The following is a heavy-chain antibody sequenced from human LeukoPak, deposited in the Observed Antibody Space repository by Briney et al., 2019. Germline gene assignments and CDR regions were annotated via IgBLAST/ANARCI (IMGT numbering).Heavy chain of an antibody. CDR1: GGTFSSYA. CDR3: ARVPRLFFGRGGFDP. Sequence: SVKVSCKASGGTFSSYAISWVRQAPGQGLEWMGGIIPIFGTANYAQKFQGRVTITTDESTSTAYMELSSLRSEDTAVYCCARVPRLFFGRGGFDPWGQGTLVTVSS. D-gene: IGHD3-3*01. J-gene: IGHJ5*02. V-gene: IGHV1-69*05. CDR2: IIPIFGTA.